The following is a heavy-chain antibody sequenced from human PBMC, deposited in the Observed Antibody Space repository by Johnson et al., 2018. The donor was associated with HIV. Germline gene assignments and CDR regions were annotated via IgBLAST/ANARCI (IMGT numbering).Heavy chain of an antibody. Sequence: VQLVESGGGLVQPGGSLRLSCVTSGFSVSRSYMNWVRQAPGKGLEWVSAIYSDGSTYYAESVKGRFTISRDNAKNSLYLQMNSLRAEDTALYYCAKDMTPSQLAAFDIWSQGTMVTVSS. D-gene: IGHD6-13*01. J-gene: IGHJ3*02. CDR1: GFSVSRSY. CDR3: AKDMTPSQLAAFDI. CDR2: IYSDGST. V-gene: IGHV3-66*02.